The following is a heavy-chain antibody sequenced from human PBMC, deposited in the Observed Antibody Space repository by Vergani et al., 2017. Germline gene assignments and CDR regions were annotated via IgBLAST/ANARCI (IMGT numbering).Heavy chain of an antibody. CDR3: ARVLESSGIAVAGTRGFDY. V-gene: IGHV1-2*02. D-gene: IGHD6-19*01. CDR1: GYTFTGYY. Sequence: QVQLVQSGAEVKKPGASVKVSCKASGYTFTGYYMHWVRQAPGQGLEWMGWINPNSGGTNYAQKFQGRVTMTRDTSISTAYMELSRLRSDATAVYYCARVLESSGIAVAGTRGFDYWGQGTLVTVSS. CDR2: INPNSGGT. J-gene: IGHJ4*02.